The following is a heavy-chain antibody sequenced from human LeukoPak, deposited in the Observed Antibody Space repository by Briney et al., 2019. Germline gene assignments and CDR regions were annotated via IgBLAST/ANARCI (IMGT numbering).Heavy chain of an antibody. V-gene: IGHV3-30*02. CDR1: GFTFSSYG. D-gene: IGHD3-22*01. CDR3: AREADSSGYSDAFDI. J-gene: IGHJ3*02. Sequence: GGSLRLSCAASGFTFSSYGMHWVRQAPGKGLEWVAFIRYDGSNKYYADSVKGRFTISRDNSKNTLYLQMNSLRAEDTAVYYCAREADSSGYSDAFDIWGQGTMVTVSS. CDR2: IRYDGSNK.